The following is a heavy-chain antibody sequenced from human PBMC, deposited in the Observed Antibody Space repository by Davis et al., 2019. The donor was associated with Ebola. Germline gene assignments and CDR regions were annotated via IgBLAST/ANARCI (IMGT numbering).Heavy chain of an antibody. CDR2: ISDNGNTK. CDR3: ARGSAAVFGHIAF. Sequence: GESLKISCAASGFTFSDYEMFWVRQSPGKGLEWIAYISDNGNTKYYGESLKDRSTISRDNSKNSLHLEVSSLRVDDTSVYYCARGSAAVFGHIAFWGQGTPVTVSS. V-gene: IGHV3-48*03. J-gene: IGHJ4*02. CDR1: GFTFSDYE. D-gene: IGHD2-2*01.